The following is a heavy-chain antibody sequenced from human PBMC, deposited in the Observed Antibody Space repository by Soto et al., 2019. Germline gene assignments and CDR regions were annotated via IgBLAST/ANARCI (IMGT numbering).Heavy chain of an antibody. CDR2: INPNSGGT. CDR1: GYTFTGYY. J-gene: IGHJ6*02. D-gene: IGHD6-19*01. CDR3: ARFPAVAASYYYGMDV. V-gene: IGHV1-2*02. Sequence: ASVKVSCKASGYTFTGYYMHWVRQAPGQGLEWMGWINPNSGGTNYAQKFQGRVTMTRDTSISTAYMELSRLRSDATAVYYCARFPAVAASYYYGMDVWGQGTTVTVSS.